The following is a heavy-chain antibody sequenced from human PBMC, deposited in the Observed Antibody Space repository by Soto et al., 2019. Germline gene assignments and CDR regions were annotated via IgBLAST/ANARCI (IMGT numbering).Heavy chain of an antibody. D-gene: IGHD2-21*01. J-gene: IGHJ4*02. V-gene: IGHV3-23*01. CDR3: ARGANWLFSDY. Sequence: EVQLLESGGGLLQPGGSLRLSCAASGFTFTSYAMSWVRQAPGKGLEWVSSINTSGGGTYYSDSVKGRFTISRDNSKNTLYLQMNSLRAEDTAIYYCARGANWLFSDYWGQGTLVTVSA. CDR1: GFTFTSYA. CDR2: INTSGGGT.